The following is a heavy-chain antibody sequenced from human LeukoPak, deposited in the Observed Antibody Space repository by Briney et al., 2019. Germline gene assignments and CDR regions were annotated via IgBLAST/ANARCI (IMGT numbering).Heavy chain of an antibody. V-gene: IGHV3-48*03. J-gene: IGHJ3*02. D-gene: IGHD2-21*02. CDR1: EFTFSSFE. CDR3: ARDRSKVTAYDDGLDI. Sequence: GGSLRLSCVASEFTFSSFELNWVRQAPGKGLELISYISDVGDIQHYADSVKGRFTISRDNDRKSLFLQMNSLTAEDTGVYYCARDRSKVTAYDDGLDIWGERTMVIVSS. CDR2: ISDVGDIQ.